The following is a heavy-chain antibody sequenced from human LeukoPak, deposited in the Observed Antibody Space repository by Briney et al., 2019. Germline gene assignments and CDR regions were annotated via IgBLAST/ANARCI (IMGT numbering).Heavy chain of an antibody. Sequence: GGSLRLSCAASGFTFSSYSMNWVRQAPGKGLEWVSSISSSSSYIYYADSVRGRFTISRDNAKNSLYLQMNSLRDEDTAVYYCARKALGSGNYYSDYWGQGTLVTVSS. V-gene: IGHV3-21*01. CDR1: GFTFSSYS. J-gene: IGHJ4*02. CDR3: ARKALGSGNYYSDY. D-gene: IGHD1-26*01. CDR2: ISSSSSYI.